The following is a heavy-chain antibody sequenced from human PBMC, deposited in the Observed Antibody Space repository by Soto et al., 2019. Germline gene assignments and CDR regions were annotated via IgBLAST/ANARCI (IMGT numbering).Heavy chain of an antibody. V-gene: IGHV3-30-3*01. CDR1: GFTFSSYA. D-gene: IGHD1-26*01. Sequence: PGGSLRLACAASGFTFSSYAMHWVRQAPGKGLEWVAVISYDGSNKYYADSVKGRFTISRDNSKNTLYLQMNSLRAEDTAVYYCARDSGRYHYFDYWRHGTLVTAPQ. CDR2: ISYDGSNK. CDR3: ARDSGRYHYFDY. J-gene: IGHJ4*01.